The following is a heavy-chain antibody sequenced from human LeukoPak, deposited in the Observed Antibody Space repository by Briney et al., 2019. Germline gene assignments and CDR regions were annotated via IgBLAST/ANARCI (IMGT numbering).Heavy chain of an antibody. V-gene: IGHV1-18*01. CDR3: ARESGEALGYCSSTSCYPFDY. CDR2: ISTYNGHT. CDR1: GYTFTNYG. J-gene: IGHJ4*02. Sequence: GASVTVSFKASGYTFTNYGITWVRQAPGQGLEWMGWISTYNGHTNYAQKLQGRVTMTTDTSTSTAYMELRSLRSDDTAVYYCARESGEALGYCSSTSCYPFDYWGQGTLVTVSS. D-gene: IGHD2-2*01.